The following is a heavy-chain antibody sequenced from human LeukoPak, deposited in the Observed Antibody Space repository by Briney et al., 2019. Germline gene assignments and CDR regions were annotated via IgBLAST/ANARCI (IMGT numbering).Heavy chain of an antibody. D-gene: IGHD5-18*01. CDR2: IIPIFGTA. J-gene: IGHJ4*02. V-gene: IGHV1-69*13. Sequence: GASVKVSCKASGGTFGSYAISWVRQAPGQGLEWMGGIIPIFGTANYAQKFQGRVTITADESTSTAYMELSSLRSEDTAVYYCARDRGYSYGSAYWGQGTLVTVSS. CDR3: ARDRGYSYGSAY. CDR1: GGTFGSYA.